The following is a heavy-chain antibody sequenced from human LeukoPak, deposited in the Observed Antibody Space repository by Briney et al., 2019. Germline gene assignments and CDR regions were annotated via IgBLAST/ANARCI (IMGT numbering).Heavy chain of an antibody. D-gene: IGHD2-15*01. CDR1: GFTFSSHG. CDR3: ARPHCGGGSCYLDY. CDR2: IYSGGST. Sequence: GGSLRLSCAASGFTFSSHGMNWVRQAPGKGLESVSLIYSGGSTYYADSVKGRFTISRDNSKNTLYLQMNNLRVEDAAVYYCARPHCGGGSCYLDYWGQGTLVTVSS. V-gene: IGHV3-53*01. J-gene: IGHJ4*02.